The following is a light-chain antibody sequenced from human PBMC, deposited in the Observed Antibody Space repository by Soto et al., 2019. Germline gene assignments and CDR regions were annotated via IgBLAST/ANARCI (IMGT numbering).Light chain of an antibody. J-gene: IGKJ4*01. Sequence: EIVLTQSPGTLSLSPGERATLSCRASQSVSSSYLAWYQQKPGQAPRLLIYGASSRATGIPDRFSGSGSGTDFTLTISRLEPEDSEVYYCQHYGSSPATFGGGTKVDIK. CDR3: QHYGSSPAT. CDR2: GAS. V-gene: IGKV3-20*01. CDR1: QSVSSSY.